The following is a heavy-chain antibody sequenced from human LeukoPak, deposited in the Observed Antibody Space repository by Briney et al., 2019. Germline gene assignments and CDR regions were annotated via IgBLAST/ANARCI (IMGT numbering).Heavy chain of an antibody. J-gene: IGHJ5*02. D-gene: IGHD2-15*01. CDR3: ATEGAENCSGGSCYPSGFDP. V-gene: IGHV4-59*01. CDR1: GGSISSYY. CDR2: IYYSGST. Sequence: PSETLSLTCTVSGGSISSYYWSWIRQPPGKGLEWIGYIYYSGSTNYNPSLKSRVAISVDTSKNQFSLKLSSVTAADTAGYYCATEGAENCSGGSCYPSGFDPWGQGTLVTVSS.